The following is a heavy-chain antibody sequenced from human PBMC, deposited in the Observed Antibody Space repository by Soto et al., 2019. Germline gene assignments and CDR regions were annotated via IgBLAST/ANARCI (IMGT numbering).Heavy chain of an antibody. CDR1: GFTFSSYG. J-gene: IGHJ4*02. CDR2: ISYDGSNK. Sequence: QVQLVESGGGVVQPGRSLRLSCAASGFTFSSYGMHWVRQAPGKGLEWVAVISYDGSNKYYADSVKGRFTISRDNSKNTLYLQMNSLRAEDTAVYYCAKDPPPFMRYELSGIAPGDYWGQGTLVAVTS. CDR3: AKDPPPFMRYELSGIAPGDY. D-gene: IGHD6-13*01. V-gene: IGHV3-30*18.